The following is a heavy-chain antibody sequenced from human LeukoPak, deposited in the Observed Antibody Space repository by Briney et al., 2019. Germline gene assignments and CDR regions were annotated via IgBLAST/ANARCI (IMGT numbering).Heavy chain of an antibody. CDR2: FDPEDGET. CDR1: GYTLTELS. J-gene: IGHJ5*02. Sequence: VASVKVSRKVSGYTLTELSMHWVRQAPGKGLEWMGGFDPEDGETIYAQKFQGRVTMPEDTSTDTAYMELSSLRSEDTAVYYCATEYYYDSSDRGPFDPWGQGTLVSVSS. D-gene: IGHD3-22*01. CDR3: ATEYYYDSSDRGPFDP. V-gene: IGHV1-24*01.